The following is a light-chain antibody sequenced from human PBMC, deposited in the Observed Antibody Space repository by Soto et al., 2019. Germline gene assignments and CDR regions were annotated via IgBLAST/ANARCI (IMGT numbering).Light chain of an antibody. V-gene: IGLV2-11*01. Sequence: QSALTQPRSVSGSPGQSVTISCTGSSRDDGGYKHVSWYQPHPGKAPKLIIYAATKRPSGVPDRFSASKSGNTASLTISGLQGEDEAEYFCPAYTGDTRAVLFGGGTKVTVL. CDR2: AAT. CDR3: PAYTGDTRAVL. CDR1: SRDDGGYKH. J-gene: IGLJ2*01.